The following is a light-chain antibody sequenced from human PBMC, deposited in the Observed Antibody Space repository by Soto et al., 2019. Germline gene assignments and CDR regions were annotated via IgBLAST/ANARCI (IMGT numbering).Light chain of an antibody. CDR3: QHYNSYSEA. V-gene: IGKV1-5*03. J-gene: IGKJ1*01. CDR2: KAS. Sequence: IHMTQSPSSLSASVLYRVTITFLASQDIGSWLAWYQQKPGKAPKLLIYKASTLKSGVPSRFSGSGSGTEFTLTISSLQPDDFATYYCQHYNSYSEAFGQGTKVDIK. CDR1: QDIGSW.